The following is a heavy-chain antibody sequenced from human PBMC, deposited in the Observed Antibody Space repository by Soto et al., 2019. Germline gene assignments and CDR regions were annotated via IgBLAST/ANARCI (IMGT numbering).Heavy chain of an antibody. Sequence: QITLKESGPPLVKPTQTLTLTCTFSGFSLRTSGVGVGWIRQPPGKALEWLAVIYWDDDKRYSPSLKSRLTITKDTSKDQVVLTMTNMDPVDTATYYCAHRLYSNAWSWDNGVFDFWGQGTLVTVSS. CDR1: GFSLRTSGVG. J-gene: IGHJ4*02. V-gene: IGHV2-5*02. CDR3: AHRLYSNAWSWDNGVFDF. D-gene: IGHD6-19*01. CDR2: IYWDDDK.